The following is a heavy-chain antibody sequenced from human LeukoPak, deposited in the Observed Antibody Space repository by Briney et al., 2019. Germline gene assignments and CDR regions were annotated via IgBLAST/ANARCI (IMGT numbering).Heavy chain of an antibody. CDR3: ARVLVVPAYFDY. CDR2: IYYSGST. D-gene: IGHD2-2*01. J-gene: IGHJ4*02. V-gene: IGHV4-31*03. Sequence: SQTPSLTCTVSGGSISSGGYYWSWIRQHPGKGLEWIGYIYYSGSTYYNPSLKSRVTISVDTSKNQFSLKLSSVTAADTAVYYCARVLVVPAYFDYWGQGTLVTVSS. CDR1: GGSISSGGYY.